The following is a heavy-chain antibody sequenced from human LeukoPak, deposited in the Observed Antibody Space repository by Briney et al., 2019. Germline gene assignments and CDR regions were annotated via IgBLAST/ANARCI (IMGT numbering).Heavy chain of an antibody. J-gene: IGHJ4*02. V-gene: IGHV3-9*01. CDR2: ISWNSGSI. CDR3: AKDSSSLVGYSYGYNFDY. CDR1: GFTFSSYS. Sequence: GGSLRLSCAASGFTFSSYSMNWVRQAPGKGLEWVSGISWNSGSIGYADSVKGRFTISRDNAKNSLYLQMNSLRAEDTALYYCAKDSSSLVGYSYGYNFDYWGQGTLVTVSS. D-gene: IGHD5-18*01.